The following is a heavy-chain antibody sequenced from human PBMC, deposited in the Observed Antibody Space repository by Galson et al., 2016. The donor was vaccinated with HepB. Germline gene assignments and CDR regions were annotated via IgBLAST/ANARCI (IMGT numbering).Heavy chain of an antibody. D-gene: IGHD6-19*01. J-gene: IGHJ4*02. CDR2: IGANGFT. Sequence: SLRLSCAASGFTFSTYPMAWVRQSPGKGLEWVSTIGANGFTHYANSVQDRFTISRDNSRHTLDLQMNSLTAEDTAVYYCAREGHSSGHCGDFDSWGQGILVTVSS. V-gene: IGHV3-23*01. CDR1: GFTFSTYP. CDR3: AREGHSSGHCGDFDS.